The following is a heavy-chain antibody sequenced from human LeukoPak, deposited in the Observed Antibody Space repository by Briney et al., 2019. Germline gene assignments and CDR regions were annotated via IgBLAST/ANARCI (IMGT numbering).Heavy chain of an antibody. J-gene: IGHJ4*02. V-gene: IGHV3-7*01. CDR2: IKKDGRDK. D-gene: IGHD6-13*01. CDR1: GFTSSNFW. Sequence: GGSLRLSCAASGFTSSNFWMTWVRQAPGKGLEWVASIKKDGRDKNYVDSVKGRFTISRDNAKNSVFLQLNSLRAEDTAVYYCTKGTAADDWGQGTLVTVSS. CDR3: TKGTAADD.